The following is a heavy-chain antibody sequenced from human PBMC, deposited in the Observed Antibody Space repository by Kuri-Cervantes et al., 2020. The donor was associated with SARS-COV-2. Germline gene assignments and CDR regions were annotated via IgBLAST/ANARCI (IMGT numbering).Heavy chain of an antibody. D-gene: IGHD2-2*01. V-gene: IGHV3-23*01. CDR1: GFTFRTYA. CDR2: ISGSGGST. Sequence: GESLKISCAASGFTFRTYAMSWVRQAPGKGLEWVSAISGSGGSTYYADSVKGRFTISRDDSKNTLYLQMNSLRAEDTAVYYCAKVGGIVVVPAVMGFFYWGQGTLVTVSS. J-gene: IGHJ4*02. CDR3: AKVGGIVVVPAVMGFFY.